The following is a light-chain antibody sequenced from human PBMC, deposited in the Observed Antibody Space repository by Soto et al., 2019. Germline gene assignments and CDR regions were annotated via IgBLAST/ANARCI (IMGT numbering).Light chain of an antibody. CDR3: NSYRTVSTYV. V-gene: IGLV2-14*01. J-gene: IGLJ1*01. CDR1: RSDIGGYNF. CDR2: DVG. Sequence: QSALTPPSSVSGAPGKSITLACTGTRSDIGGYNFVSWYQQHPGKAPKLLIYDVGNRPSGVSNRFSGSKSGNTASLTISGLQAEDEAHYYCNSYRTVSTYVFGTGTKLTVL.